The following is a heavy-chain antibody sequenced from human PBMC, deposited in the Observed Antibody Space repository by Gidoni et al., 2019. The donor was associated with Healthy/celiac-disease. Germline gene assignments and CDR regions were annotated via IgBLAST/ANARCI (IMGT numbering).Heavy chain of an antibody. V-gene: IGHV4-59*01. Sequence: QVQLQESGPGLVKPSETLSLTCTASAGSISSYYWSWIRQPPGKGLEWIGYIYYSGSTNYNPSLKSRVTISVDTSKNQFSLKLSSVTAADTAVYYCARDLTAVAGIGWFDPWGQGTLVTVSS. CDR1: AGSISSYY. CDR3: ARDLTAVAGIGWFDP. CDR2: IYYSGST. D-gene: IGHD6-19*01. J-gene: IGHJ5*02.